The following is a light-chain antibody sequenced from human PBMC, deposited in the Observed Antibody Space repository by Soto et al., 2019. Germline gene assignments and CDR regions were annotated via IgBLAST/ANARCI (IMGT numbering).Light chain of an antibody. Sequence: EIVLTQSPATLSLSPGERATLSCRASHSVSSYLAWYQQKPGQAPGLLLYDASTRATGIPARFSGSGSGTEFTLSISSLQSEDVAVYYCQQYNNWPPITFGQGTRLEIK. CDR1: HSVSSY. CDR2: DAS. V-gene: IGKV3-11*01. CDR3: QQYNNWPPIT. J-gene: IGKJ5*01.